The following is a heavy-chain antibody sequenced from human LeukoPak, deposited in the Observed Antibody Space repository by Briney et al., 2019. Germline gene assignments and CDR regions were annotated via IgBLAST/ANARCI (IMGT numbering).Heavy chain of an antibody. V-gene: IGHV3-21*04. CDR2: ISSSSSYI. J-gene: IGHJ6*03. CDR3: AKVGSTVTTHYYYYMDV. CDR1: GFTFSSYS. D-gene: IGHD4-17*01. Sequence: PGGSLRLSCAASGFTFSSYSMNWVRQAPGKGLEWVSSISSSSSYIYYADSVKGRFTISRDNSKNTLYLQMNSLRAEDTAVYYCAKVGSTVTTHYYYYMDVWGKGTTVTVSS.